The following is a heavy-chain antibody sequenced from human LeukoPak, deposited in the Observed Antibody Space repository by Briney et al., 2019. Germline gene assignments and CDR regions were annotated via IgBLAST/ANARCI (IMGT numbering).Heavy chain of an antibody. D-gene: IGHD3-22*01. V-gene: IGHV3-11*01. Sequence: GGSLRLSCAASGFTFSDYYMSWIRQAPGKGLEWVSYISSSGSTIYYADSVKGRSTISRDNAKNSLYLQMNSLRAEDTAVYYCASPYPDSSGYYYVGAFDIWGQGTMVTVSS. CDR3: ASPYPDSSGYYYVGAFDI. J-gene: IGHJ3*02. CDR2: ISSSGSTI. CDR1: GFTFSDYY.